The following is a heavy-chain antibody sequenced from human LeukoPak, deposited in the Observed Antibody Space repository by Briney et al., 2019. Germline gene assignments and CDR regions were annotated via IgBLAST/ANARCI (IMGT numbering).Heavy chain of an antibody. J-gene: IGHJ4*02. V-gene: IGHV3-7*01. CDR1: GFTFSNFW. D-gene: IGHD6-19*01. CDR3: AGGSGWLTEY. CDR2: IKQDGSEK. Sequence: GGSLRLSCAASGFTFSNFWMNWFRQAPGKGLEWVANIKQDGSEKYYVDSVKGRFTISRDNAKNSLYLQMNSLRAEDTAVYYCAGGSGWLTEYRGQGTLVTVSS.